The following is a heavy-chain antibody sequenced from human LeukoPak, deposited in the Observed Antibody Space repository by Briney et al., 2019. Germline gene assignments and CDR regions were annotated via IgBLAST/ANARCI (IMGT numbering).Heavy chain of an antibody. CDR3: ATYDILTGYSPGFDY. J-gene: IGHJ4*02. Sequence: GASVKVSCKASGYTFTGYYMHWVRQAPGQGLEWMGRINPNSGGTNYARKFQGRVTMTRDTSISTAYMELSRLRSDDTAVYYCATYDILTGYSPGFDYWGQGTLVTVSS. CDR1: GYTFTGYY. CDR2: INPNSGGT. D-gene: IGHD3-9*01. V-gene: IGHV1-2*06.